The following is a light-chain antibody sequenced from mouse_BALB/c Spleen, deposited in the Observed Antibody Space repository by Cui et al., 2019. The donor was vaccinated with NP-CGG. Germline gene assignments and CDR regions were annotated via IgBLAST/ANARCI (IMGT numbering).Light chain of an antibody. CDR2: GTN. CDR3: ALWYSTHWV. CDR1: TGAVTTSNY. J-gene: IGLJ1*01. V-gene: IGLV1*01. Sequence: QAVFTQESALTTSPGETVTLTCRSSTGAVTTSNYANWVQEKPDHLFTGLIGGTNNRAPGVPVRFSGFLIGDKAALTITGAQTEDDAIYFCALWYSTHWVFGGGTKLTVL.